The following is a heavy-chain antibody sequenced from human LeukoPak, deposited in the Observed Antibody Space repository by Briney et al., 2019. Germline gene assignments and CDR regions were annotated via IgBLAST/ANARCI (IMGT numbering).Heavy chain of an antibody. CDR1: GLTVSSNY. V-gene: IGHV3-53*01. CDR3: ARFGILAPFDC. J-gene: IGHJ4*02. D-gene: IGHD6-6*01. CDR2: IYSGGST. Sequence: GGSLGLSCAASGLTVSSNYMSWVRQAPGKGLEWVSVIYSGGSTYYADSVKGRFTISRDNSKNMLYLQMNSLRGEDTAVYYCARFGILAPFDCWGQGTLVTVSS.